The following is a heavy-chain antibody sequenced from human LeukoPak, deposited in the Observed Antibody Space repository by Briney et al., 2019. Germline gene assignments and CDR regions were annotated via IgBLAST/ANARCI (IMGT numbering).Heavy chain of an antibody. D-gene: IGHD3-22*01. Sequence: GGSLRLSCAASGFTFSTYAMTWVRQAPGKGLEWVSAISGSGDSTNYADSVKGRFTISRDNAKNSLYLQMNSLRAEDTAVYYCAREANYYDSMIWGQGTLVTVSS. V-gene: IGHV3-23*01. CDR1: GFTFSTYA. CDR2: ISGSGDST. J-gene: IGHJ4*02. CDR3: AREANYYDSMI.